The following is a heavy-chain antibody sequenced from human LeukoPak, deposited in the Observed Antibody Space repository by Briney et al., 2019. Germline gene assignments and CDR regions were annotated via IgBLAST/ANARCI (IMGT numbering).Heavy chain of an antibody. CDR2: ISAYNGNT. CDR1: GYTLTSYG. CDR3: ARDRGGEGYSYGTDFDY. J-gene: IGHJ4*02. V-gene: IGHV1-18*01. Sequence: ASVKVSCKASGYTLTSYGISWVRQAPGQGLEWMGWISAYNGNTNYAQKLQGRVTMTTDTSTSTAYMELRSLRSDDTAVYYRARDRGGEGYSYGTDFDYWGQGTLVTVSS. D-gene: IGHD5-18*01.